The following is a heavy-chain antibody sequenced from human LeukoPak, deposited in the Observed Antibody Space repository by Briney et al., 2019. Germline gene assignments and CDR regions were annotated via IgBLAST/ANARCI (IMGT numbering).Heavy chain of an antibody. Sequence: GGSLRLSCAASGLNFRNYAMAWVRQAPGKGLEWVSGISAGATRTYYAASVRGRFTISRDNSQNTLYLHMNSLRAEDTAVYYCAKYAVREIFFGDYWGQGTLVAVSS. V-gene: IGHV3-23*01. CDR2: ISAGATRT. D-gene: IGHD3-3*01. CDR3: AKYAVREIFFGDY. CDR1: GLNFRNYA. J-gene: IGHJ4*02.